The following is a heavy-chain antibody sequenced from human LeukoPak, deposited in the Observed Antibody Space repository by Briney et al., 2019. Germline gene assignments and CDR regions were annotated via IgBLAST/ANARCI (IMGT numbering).Heavy chain of an antibody. Sequence: GRSLRLSCAASGFTFSSYAMHWVRQAPGKGLEWVAVISYDGSNKYYADSVKGRFTISRDNSKNTLYLQMNSLRAEDTAVYYCARGDAGQWSRAEYFQHGGQGTLVTVSS. CDR3: ARGDAGQWSRAEYFQH. D-gene: IGHD6-19*01. CDR1: GFTFSSYA. J-gene: IGHJ1*01. V-gene: IGHV3-30*04. CDR2: ISYDGSNK.